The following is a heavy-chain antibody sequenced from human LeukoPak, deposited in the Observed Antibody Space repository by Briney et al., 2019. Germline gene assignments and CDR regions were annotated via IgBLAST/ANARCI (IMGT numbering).Heavy chain of an antibody. J-gene: IGHJ4*02. Sequence: SETLSLTCTVSGGSIRSYYWSWIRQPAGKGLEWIGRIYSSGSTNYNPSLKSRVTMSVDTSKNQFSLKLSSVTAADTAVYYCARDLIVPVGLTGSGSYSTDYRGQGTLVSVSS. V-gene: IGHV4-4*07. CDR1: GGSIRSYY. CDR3: ARDLIVPVGLTGSGSYSTDY. CDR2: IYSSGST. D-gene: IGHD3-10*01.